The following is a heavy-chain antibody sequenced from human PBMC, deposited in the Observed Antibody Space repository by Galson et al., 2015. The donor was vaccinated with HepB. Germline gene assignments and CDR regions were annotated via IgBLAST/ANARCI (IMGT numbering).Heavy chain of an antibody. CDR2: INAGNGNT. D-gene: IGHD1-1*01. Sequence: SVKVSCKASGYTFTSYAMHWVRQAPGQRLEWMGWINAGNGNTKYSQKFQGRVTITRDTSASTAYMELSSLRSEDTAVYYCARGDNWKVWTSNYWGQGTLVTVSS. CDR3: ARGDNWKVWTSNY. CDR1: GYTFTSYA. J-gene: IGHJ4*02. V-gene: IGHV1-3*01.